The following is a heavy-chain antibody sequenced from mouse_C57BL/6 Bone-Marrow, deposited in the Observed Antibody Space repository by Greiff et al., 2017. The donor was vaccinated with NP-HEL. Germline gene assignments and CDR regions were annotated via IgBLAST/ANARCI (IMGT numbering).Heavy chain of an antibody. V-gene: IGHV5-4*01. CDR2: ISDGGSYT. CDR1: GFTFSSYA. Sequence: DVHLVESGGGLVKPGGSLKLSCAASGFTFSSYAMSWVRQTPEKRLEWVATISDGGSYTYYPDNVKGRFTISRDNAKNNLYLQMSHLKSEDTAMYYCASFYYYGSSFYWYFDVWGTGTTVTVSS. D-gene: IGHD1-1*01. CDR3: ASFYYYGSSFYWYFDV. J-gene: IGHJ1*03.